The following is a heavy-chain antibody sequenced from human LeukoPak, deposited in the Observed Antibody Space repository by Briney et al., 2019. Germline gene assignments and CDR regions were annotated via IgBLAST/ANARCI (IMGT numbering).Heavy chain of an antibody. CDR1: GFTFSSYA. CDR2: ISGSGGST. Sequence: GGSLRLSCAASGFTFSSYAMSWVRQAPGKGLEWVSAISGSGGSTYYAVSVKGRFTISRDNSKNTLYLQMNSLRAEDTAVYYCAKDRLRYFDWPHHRCIDYWGQGTLVTVSS. D-gene: IGHD3-9*01. V-gene: IGHV3-23*01. J-gene: IGHJ4*02. CDR3: AKDRLRYFDWPHHRCIDY.